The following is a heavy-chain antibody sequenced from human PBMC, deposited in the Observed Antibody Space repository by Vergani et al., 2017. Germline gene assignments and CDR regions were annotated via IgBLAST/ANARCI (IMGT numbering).Heavy chain of an antibody. Sequence: QVKLVQSGAELKKPGASVRVSCKASGYTFSDYYIHWVRQPPGQGPEWLGWMNPDDGDTMYAEKFKGRVTMTRVTSLSTGYMDLTRLTSDDTAVYYCARDDARDQLLRWGMDVWGQGTTVTVSS. CDR1: GYTFSDYY. CDR3: ARDDARDQLLRWGMDV. V-gene: IGHV1-2*02. J-gene: IGHJ6*02. D-gene: IGHD2-2*01. CDR2: MNPDDGDT.